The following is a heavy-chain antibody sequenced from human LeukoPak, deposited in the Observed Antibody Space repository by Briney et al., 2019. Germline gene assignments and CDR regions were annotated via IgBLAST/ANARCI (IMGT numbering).Heavy chain of an antibody. CDR2: IYYSGST. Sequence: SETLCLTCTVSGGSISSGDYYWHWIRQPPGKGLEWIGYIYYSGSTYYNPSLKSRVTISLDTSKNQFSLRLSSVRAADTAVYYCDRDAYSPGAFDIWGQGTMVTVSS. V-gene: IGHV4-30-4*01. CDR3: DRDAYSPGAFDI. J-gene: IGHJ3*02. D-gene: IGHD4-11*01. CDR1: GGSISSGDYY.